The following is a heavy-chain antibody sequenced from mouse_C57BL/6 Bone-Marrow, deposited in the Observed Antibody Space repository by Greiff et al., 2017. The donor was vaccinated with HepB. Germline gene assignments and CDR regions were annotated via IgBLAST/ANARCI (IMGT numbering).Heavy chain of an antibody. J-gene: IGHJ3*02. CDR2: INYDGSST. CDR1: GFTFSDYY. CDR3: ARAPITT. D-gene: IGHD1-2*01. V-gene: IGHV5-16*01. Sequence: EVMLVESEGGLVQPGSSMKLSCTASGFTFSDYYMAWVRQVPEKGLEWVANINYDGSSTYYLDSLKSRFIISRDNAKNILYLQMSSLKSEDTATYYCARAPITTWGQGTLVTVSA.